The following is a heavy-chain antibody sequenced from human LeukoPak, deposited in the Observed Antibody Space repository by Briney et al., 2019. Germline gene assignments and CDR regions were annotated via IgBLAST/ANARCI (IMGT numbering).Heavy chain of an antibody. CDR1: GLTFSSYA. D-gene: IGHD6-19*01. Sequence: GGSLRLSCAASGLTFSSYAMSWVRQAPGKGLEWVSAISDSGGSTYNAASVKGRFTISRDNSKNTLYLQMNSLRAEDTAVYYCTKDTFSSGWYYFDHWGQGTLVTVSS. J-gene: IGHJ4*02. CDR3: TKDTFSSGWYYFDH. V-gene: IGHV3-23*01. CDR2: ISDSGGST.